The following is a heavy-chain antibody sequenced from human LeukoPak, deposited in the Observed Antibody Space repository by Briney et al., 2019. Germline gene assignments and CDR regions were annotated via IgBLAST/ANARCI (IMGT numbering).Heavy chain of an antibody. Sequence: GGSLRLSCAASGFTFSSYAMSWVRQAPGKGLEWVSAISGSGGSTYYADSVKGRFTISRDNSKNTLYLQMNSLRVEDTAVYYCAKHTSYYYYYMDVWGKGTTVTVSS. J-gene: IGHJ6*03. CDR1: GFTFSSYA. V-gene: IGHV3-23*01. CDR2: ISGSGGST. CDR3: AKHTSYYYYYMDV. D-gene: IGHD3-3*01.